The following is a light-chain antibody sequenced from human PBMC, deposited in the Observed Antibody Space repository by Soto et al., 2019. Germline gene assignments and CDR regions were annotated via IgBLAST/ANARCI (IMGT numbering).Light chain of an antibody. CDR1: QSLLCSPNNKNY. CDR2: WAS. CDR3: QQYHRIPET. V-gene: IGKV4-1*01. Sequence: DVVMTQSPDSLAVSLGERATIKCKSGQSLLCSPNNKNYLAWYQQKPGQPPKLLISWASTRESGVPDRFSGSGSETDFTLTISSLQAGDVAVYYCQQYHRIPETFGQGTRLEIK. J-gene: IGKJ2*01.